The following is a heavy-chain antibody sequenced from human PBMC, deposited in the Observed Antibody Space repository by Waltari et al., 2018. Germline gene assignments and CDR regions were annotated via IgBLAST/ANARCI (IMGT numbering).Heavy chain of an antibody. CDR3: VRENIAAAGLES. V-gene: IGHV3-74*01. D-gene: IGHD6-13*01. CDR1: GFHLSNSW. J-gene: IGHJ4*02. Sequence: EVQLVESGGGLVQPGGSLRLSCVASGFHLSNSWKDWDSQAPGKGLVWVSRINSDGSSTTYADSVKGRFTISRDNAKNTLYLHMSSLRAEDTAVYYCVRENIAAAGLESWGQGTLVTVSS. CDR2: INSDGSST.